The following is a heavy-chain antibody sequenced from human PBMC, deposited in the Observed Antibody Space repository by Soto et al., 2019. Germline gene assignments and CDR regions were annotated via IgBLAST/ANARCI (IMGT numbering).Heavy chain of an antibody. CDR3: GKDEKQAGDWSFDN. CDR2: ISDGGGST. V-gene: IGHV3-23*01. D-gene: IGHD3-9*01. J-gene: IGHJ4*02. CDR1: GFTFSSYA. Sequence: EVQLLESGGGLVQPGGSLRLSCAASGFTFSSYAMTWVRQAPGQRLEWVSGISDGGGSTNYPDSVKGLFTISRHTSRNTVYLKRNKLGIEDTAVYYGGKDEKQAGDWSFDNGGRGTLVTVSS.